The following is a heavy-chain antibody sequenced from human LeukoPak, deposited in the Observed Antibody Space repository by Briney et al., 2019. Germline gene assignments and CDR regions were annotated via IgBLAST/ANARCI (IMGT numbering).Heavy chain of an antibody. CDR1: GYTFTSYG. CDR3: ARDLLGYCSSTSCYRHYYCGMDV. CDR2: ISAYNGNT. Sequence: ASVKVSCKASGYTFTSYGISWVRQAPGQGLEWMGWISAYNGNTNYAQKLQGRVTMTTDTSTSTAYMELRSLRSDDTAVYYCARDLLGYCSSTSCYRHYYCGMDVWGQGTTVTVSS. D-gene: IGHD2-2*01. J-gene: IGHJ6*02. V-gene: IGHV1-18*01.